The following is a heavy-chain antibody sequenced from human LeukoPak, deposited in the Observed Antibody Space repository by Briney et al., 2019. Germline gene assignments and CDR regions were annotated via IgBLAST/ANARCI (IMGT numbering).Heavy chain of an antibody. CDR2: LNTDGSST. Sequence: GGSLRLSCAASGFSFSSYWMHWVRQAPGKGLVWVSRLNTDGSSTNYADSVKGRFTISRDNAQKSLYLQMNSLRAEDTAVYYCARVGYSSGWYFDYRGQGTLVTISS. V-gene: IGHV3-74*01. CDR1: GFSFSSYW. D-gene: IGHD6-19*01. CDR3: ARVGYSSGWYFDY. J-gene: IGHJ4*02.